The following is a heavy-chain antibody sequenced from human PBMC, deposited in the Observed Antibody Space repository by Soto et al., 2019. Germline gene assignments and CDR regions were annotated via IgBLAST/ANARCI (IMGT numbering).Heavy chain of an antibody. CDR2: ISAYNGNT. J-gene: IGHJ6*03. CDR3: ARVGRFGELFFYYYYMDV. Sequence: ASVKVSCKASGYTFTSYGISWVRQAPGQGLEWMGWISAYNGNTNYAQKLQGRVTMTTDTSTSTAYMELRSLRSDDTAVYYCARVGRFGELFFYYYYMDVWGKGTTVTVSS. V-gene: IGHV1-18*01. CDR1: GYTFTSYG. D-gene: IGHD3-10*01.